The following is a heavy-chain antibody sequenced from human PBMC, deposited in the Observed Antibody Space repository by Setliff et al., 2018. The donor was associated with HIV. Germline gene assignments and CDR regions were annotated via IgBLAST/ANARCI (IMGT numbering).Heavy chain of an antibody. Sequence: PGESLKISCAASGFTFSDYYMSWIRQAPGKGLEWVASINQDGSQKYHVASVKGRSTISRDNAQSSLYLEVNGLRAEDAAVYYCAREFVPTGFFDSWGLGSLVTVSS. CDR1: GFTFSDYY. D-gene: IGHD2-8*01. J-gene: IGHJ5*01. CDR2: INQDGSQK. CDR3: AREFVPTGFFDS. V-gene: IGHV3-7*01.